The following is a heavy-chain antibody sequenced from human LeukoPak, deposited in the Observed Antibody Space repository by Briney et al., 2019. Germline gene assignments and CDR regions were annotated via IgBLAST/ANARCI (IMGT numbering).Heavy chain of an antibody. CDR3: ARNSRVASTSGLNY. CDR2: ISVYNGNT. J-gene: IGHJ4*02. V-gene: IGHV1-18*01. CDR1: GYTFTSYG. Sequence: ASVKVSCKASGYTFTSYGISWVRQAPGQGLEWMGWISVYNGNTNYAQKLQGRVTMTTDTSTSTVYMELSSLRSDDTALYYCARNSRVASTSGLNYWGQGTLVTVSS. D-gene: IGHD4-23*01.